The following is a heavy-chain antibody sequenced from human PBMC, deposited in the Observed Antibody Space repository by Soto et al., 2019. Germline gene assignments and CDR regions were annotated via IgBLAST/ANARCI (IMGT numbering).Heavy chain of an antibody. CDR3: VKGAITMVRGVIASAEYFHH. CDR2: ISSNGGST. Sequence: WGSLRLSCSASGFTFNSYAMHWVRQAPGKGLEYVSAISSNGGSTYYGDSVKGRFTISRDNSKNTLYLQMSSLRAEDTAVYYCVKGAITMVRGVIASAEYFHHWGQGTLVTVSS. J-gene: IGHJ1*01. V-gene: IGHV3-64D*06. D-gene: IGHD3-10*01. CDR1: GFTFNSYA.